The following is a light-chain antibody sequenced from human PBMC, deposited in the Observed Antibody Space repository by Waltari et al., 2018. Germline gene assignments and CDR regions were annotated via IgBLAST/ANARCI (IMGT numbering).Light chain of an antibody. CDR2: AAT. V-gene: IGKV1-39*01. Sequence: DIQMTQSPSSLSASVGDRVTTTCRTSQSIYIYLHWYQQKAGKAPRLLIYAATHLQNGVPSRFSGSGSETDFTLTISSLQPEDFATYYCQQSYSTRWTFGQGTVVELK. J-gene: IGKJ1*01. CDR1: QSIYIY. CDR3: QQSYSTRWT.